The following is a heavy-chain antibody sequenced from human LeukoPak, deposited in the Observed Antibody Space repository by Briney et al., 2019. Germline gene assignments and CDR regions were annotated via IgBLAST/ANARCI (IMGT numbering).Heavy chain of an antibody. V-gene: IGHV4-38-2*01. D-gene: IGHD3-3*01. CDR3: AREKYYDFWSGYYNPYYFDY. J-gene: IGHJ4*02. CDR1: GYSISSGYY. Sequence: WETLSLTCAVSGYSISSGYYWGWIRQPPGKGPEWIGSNYDRSSTYYNPSLKSRVTISVDTSKNQSSLKLSSVTAADTAVYYCAREKYYDFWSGYYNPYYFDYWGQGTLVTVSS. CDR2: NYDRSST.